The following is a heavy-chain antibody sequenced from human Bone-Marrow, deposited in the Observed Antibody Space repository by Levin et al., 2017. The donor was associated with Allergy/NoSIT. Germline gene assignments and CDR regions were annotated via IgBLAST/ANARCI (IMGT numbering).Heavy chain of an antibody. Sequence: ASVKVSCKASGYTFSDFYMHWVRQAPGQGLEWMGRINPNSGGTDYAQKFQGRVTMTTDTSISTVYMDLSGLRSDATAVYYCARLRRDYGSGTPESDYWGQGTLVTVSS. J-gene: IGHJ4*02. CDR3: ARLRRDYGSGTPESDY. D-gene: IGHD3-10*01. V-gene: IGHV1-2*06. CDR2: INPNSGGT. CDR1: GYTFSDFY.